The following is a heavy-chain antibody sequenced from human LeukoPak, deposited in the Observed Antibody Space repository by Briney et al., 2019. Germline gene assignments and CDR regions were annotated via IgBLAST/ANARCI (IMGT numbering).Heavy chain of an antibody. Sequence: ASVKVSCKATGYTFNSYGITWVRQAPGQGLEWVGWVLPYNGNTKYAEKLQARVTMATDTSTSTAYMEPRSPRSDDTAVYYCARPYDFWSGYRSLHDAFDIWGQGTMVTVSS. CDR1: GYTFNSYG. CDR3: ARPYDFWSGYRSLHDAFDI. J-gene: IGHJ3*02. D-gene: IGHD3-3*01. CDR2: VLPYNGNT. V-gene: IGHV1-18*01.